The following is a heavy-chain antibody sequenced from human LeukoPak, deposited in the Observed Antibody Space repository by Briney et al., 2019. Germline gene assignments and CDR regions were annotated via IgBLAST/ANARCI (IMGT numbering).Heavy chain of an antibody. V-gene: IGHV3-13*01. CDR3: AREGTDYYGSGSFDY. Sequence: TGGSLRLSCAASGFTFSSYDMHWVRQATGKGLEWVSAIGTAGDTYYPGSVKGRFTISGENAKNSLYLQMNSLRAGDTAVYYCAREGTDYYGSGSFDYWGQGTLVTVSS. J-gene: IGHJ4*02. D-gene: IGHD3-10*01. CDR2: IGTAGDT. CDR1: GFTFSSYD.